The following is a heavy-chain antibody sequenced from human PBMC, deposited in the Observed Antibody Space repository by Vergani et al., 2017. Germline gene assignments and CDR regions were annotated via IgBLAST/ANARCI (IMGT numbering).Heavy chain of an antibody. V-gene: IGHV3-7*01. Sequence: EVQLVESGGGLVQPGGSLRLSCAASGFTFSRYWMSWVRQAPGKGLEWVANTKQDGSEEYYVDSVKGRFTISRDNAKNLLYLQMNSLRAEDTAVYFCARWWFLFDYWGQGTLVTVSS. CDR1: GFTFSRYW. CDR3: ARWWFLFDY. J-gene: IGHJ4*02. D-gene: IGHD2-15*01. CDR2: TKQDGSEE.